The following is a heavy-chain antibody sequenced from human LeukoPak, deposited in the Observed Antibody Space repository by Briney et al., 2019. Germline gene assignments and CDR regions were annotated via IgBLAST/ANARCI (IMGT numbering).Heavy chain of an antibody. J-gene: IGHJ4*02. CDR1: GGSITSYY. CDR3: ARASTTFDD. D-gene: IGHD1-14*01. Sequence: PSETLSLTCSVSGGSITSYYWSWIRQPPGKGLQWIGHVSDGGRTNYSPSLRSRVSISVDTSKNQFSLKQNSVSAADTAVYFCARASTTFDDWWQGTLVTVSS. CDR2: VSDGGRT. V-gene: IGHV4-59*01.